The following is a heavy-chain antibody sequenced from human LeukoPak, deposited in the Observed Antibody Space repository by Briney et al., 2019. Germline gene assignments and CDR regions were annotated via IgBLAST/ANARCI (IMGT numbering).Heavy chain of an antibody. CDR2: IKQDGSEK. CDR3: ARDGFVGAADY. J-gene: IGHJ4*02. D-gene: IGHD6-13*01. Sequence: GGSLRLSCAASEFILSGYWMNWVRQAPGKGLEWVANIKQDGSEKQYVDSVRGRFTISRDNAKNSLYLQMNSLRVEDTAVYYCARDGFVGAADYWGQGALVTVSS. CDR1: EFILSGYW. V-gene: IGHV3-7*01.